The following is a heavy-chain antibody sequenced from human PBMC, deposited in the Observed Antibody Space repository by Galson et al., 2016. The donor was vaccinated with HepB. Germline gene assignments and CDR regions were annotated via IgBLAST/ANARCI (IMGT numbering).Heavy chain of an antibody. D-gene: IGHD5-12*01. J-gene: IGHJ4*02. Sequence: SLRLSCAASGFTFSSFAMSWVRQAPGKGLEWVSAISGTGGTTYYADSVKGRFTISRDNFKNTLYLQMNSLRAEDTAVYYCARGYSGYIGDYFDYWGQGTLVTVSS. CDR1: GFTFSSFA. CDR2: ISGTGGTT. CDR3: ARGYSGYIGDYFDY. V-gene: IGHV3-23*01.